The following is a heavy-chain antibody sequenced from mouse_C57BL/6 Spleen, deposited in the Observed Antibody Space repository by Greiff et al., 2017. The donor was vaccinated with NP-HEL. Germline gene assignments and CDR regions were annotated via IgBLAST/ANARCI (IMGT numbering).Heavy chain of an antibody. D-gene: IGHD1-1*01. CDR3: ARLGPYYYGSSYWYFDV. V-gene: IGHV3-8*01. CDR1: GYSITSDY. CDR2: ISYSGST. Sequence: EVKLQESGPGLAKPSQTLSLTCSVTGYSITSDYWNWIRKFPGNKLEYMGYISYSGSTYYNPSLKSRISITRDTSKNQYYLQLNSVTTEDTATYYCARLGPYYYGSSYWYFDVWGTGTTVTVSS. J-gene: IGHJ1*03.